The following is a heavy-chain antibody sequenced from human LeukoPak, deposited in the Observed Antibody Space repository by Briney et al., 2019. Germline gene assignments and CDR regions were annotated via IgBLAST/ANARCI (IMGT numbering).Heavy chain of an antibody. CDR1: GYTFSGYW. Sequence: GGSLRLSCAASGYTFSGYWMSWVRQTPEKGLEWVANIKQDGYEKYYVDSVKGRFTISRDNAKNSLYLQMNSLRADDTAIYYCARDKIVGPTTLDYWGQGTLVTVSS. CDR3: ARDKIVGPTTLDY. CDR2: IKQDGYEK. J-gene: IGHJ4*02. D-gene: IGHD1-26*01. V-gene: IGHV3-7*01.